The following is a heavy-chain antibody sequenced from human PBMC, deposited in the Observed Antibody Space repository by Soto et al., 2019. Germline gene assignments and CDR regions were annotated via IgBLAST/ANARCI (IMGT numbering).Heavy chain of an antibody. D-gene: IGHD3-3*01. Sequence: GGSLRLSCAASGFTFSSYWMSWVRQAPGKGLEWVANIKQDRSEKYYVDSVKGRFTISRDNAKNSLYLQMNSLRAEDTAVYYCARGGYYDFWSGYYDYWGQGTLVTVSS. CDR1: GFTFSSYW. V-gene: IGHV3-7*03. CDR3: ARGGYYDFWSGYYDY. CDR2: IKQDRSEK. J-gene: IGHJ4*02.